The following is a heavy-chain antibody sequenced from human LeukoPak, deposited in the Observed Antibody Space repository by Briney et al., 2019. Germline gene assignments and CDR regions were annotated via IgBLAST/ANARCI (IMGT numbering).Heavy chain of an antibody. CDR2: TYTDTSA. J-gene: IGHJ5*02. V-gene: IGHV3-66*02. D-gene: IGHD7-27*01. CDR3: ARESWGPVGP. CDR1: GFIVSNNH. Sequence: GGSLRLSCAASGFIVSNNHMSWVRQAPGKGLEWVSLTYTDTSAYYADSVKGRFTISRDNSKNILNPQMNSLRVEDTAVYYCARESWGPVGPWGQGTLVTVSS.